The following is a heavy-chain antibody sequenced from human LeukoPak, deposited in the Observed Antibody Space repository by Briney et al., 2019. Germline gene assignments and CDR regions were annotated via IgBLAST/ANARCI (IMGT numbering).Heavy chain of an antibody. V-gene: IGHV3-23*01. D-gene: IGHD3-10*01. CDR3: AKVMKGSERLTMVRGVIIKTAGLYYMDV. Sequence: PGGSLRLSCAASGFTLSSYAMSWVRQAPGKGPEWVSSISASGGSTNYADSVKGRFTISRDNSKNTVYLQMNSLRAEDTAVYCCAKVMKGSERLTMVRGVIIKTAGLYYMDVWGKGTTVTVSS. CDR2: ISASGGST. CDR1: GFTLSSYA. J-gene: IGHJ6*03.